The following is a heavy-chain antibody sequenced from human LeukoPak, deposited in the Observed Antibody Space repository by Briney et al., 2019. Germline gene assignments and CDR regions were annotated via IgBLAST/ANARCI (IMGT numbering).Heavy chain of an antibody. J-gene: IGHJ4*02. CDR3: ASELAAWYYYDSSGYQTDY. V-gene: IGHV1-2*02. Sequence: ASAKVSCKASGYTFTGYYMHWVRQAPGQGLEWMGWINPNSGGTNYAQKFQGRVTMTRDTSISTAYMELSRLRSDDTAVYYCASELAAWYYYDSSGYQTDYWGQGTLVTVSS. CDR1: GYTFTGYY. CDR2: INPNSGGT. D-gene: IGHD3-22*01.